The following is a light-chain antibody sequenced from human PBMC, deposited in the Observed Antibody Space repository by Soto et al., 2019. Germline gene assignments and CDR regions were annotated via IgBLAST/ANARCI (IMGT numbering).Light chain of an antibody. J-gene: IGLJ2*01. CDR2: EGS. CDR1: NNNVGISNL. V-gene: IGLV2-23*01. Sequence: QSALTQPASVSGFPGQSITISCAGTNNNVGISNLVSWYQQHPGKAPKLMIYEGSKRPSGVSNRFSGSKSGNTAPLTISGLQAEDEADYFCCSYAGTTFVVFGGGTKLTVL. CDR3: CSYAGTTFVV.